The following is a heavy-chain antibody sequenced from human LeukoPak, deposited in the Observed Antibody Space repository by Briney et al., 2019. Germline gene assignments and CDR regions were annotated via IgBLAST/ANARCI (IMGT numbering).Heavy chain of an antibody. CDR2: IYYSGST. Sequence: SETLSLTCTVSGGSISSYYWSWIRQPPGKGLEWIGYIYYSGSTNYNPSLKSRVTISVDTSKNQCSLKLSSVTAADTAVYYCARTHDFWSGYYYMDVWGKGTTVTVSS. V-gene: IGHV4-59*01. J-gene: IGHJ6*03. D-gene: IGHD3-3*01. CDR1: GGSISSYY. CDR3: ARTHDFWSGYYYMDV.